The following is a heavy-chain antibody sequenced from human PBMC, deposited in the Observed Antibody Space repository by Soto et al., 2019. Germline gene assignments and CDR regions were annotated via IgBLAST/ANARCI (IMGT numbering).Heavy chain of an antibody. V-gene: IGHV4-4*07. J-gene: IGHJ4*02. CDR1: GDSMTKYY. Sequence: SETLSLTCTVSGDSMTKYYWSWIRQPAGKGLEWIGRIWTSGSANYNPSLKSRVTMSIDTYNKHFSPSLKTVTAADTAVYYCTRTVGAAYYLEFWGQGDLVTVS. D-gene: IGHD1-26*01. CDR3: TRTVGAAYYLEF. CDR2: IWTSGSA.